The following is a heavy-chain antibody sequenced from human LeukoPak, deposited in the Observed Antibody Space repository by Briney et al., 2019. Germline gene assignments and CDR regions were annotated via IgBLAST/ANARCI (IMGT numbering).Heavy chain of an antibody. CDR1: GFTFSSYG. J-gene: IGHJ4*02. Sequence: GGSLRLSCAVSGFTFSSYGMHWVRQAPGKGLEWVAVIWYDGSNKYYADSVKGRFTISRDNSKNTLYLQMNSLRAEDTAVYYCARWLVRTYYFDYWGQGTLVTVSS. V-gene: IGHV3-33*08. CDR3: ARWLVRTYYFDY. D-gene: IGHD6-19*01. CDR2: IWYDGSNK.